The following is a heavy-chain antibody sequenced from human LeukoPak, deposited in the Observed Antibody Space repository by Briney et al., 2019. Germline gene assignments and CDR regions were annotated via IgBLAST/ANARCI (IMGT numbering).Heavy chain of an antibody. J-gene: IGHJ4*02. D-gene: IGHD3-22*01. Sequence: ASVKVSCKASGYTFTSYGISWVRQAPGQGLEWMGWISAYNGNTNYAQKLQGRVTMTTDTSTSTAYMELRSLRSDDTAVYYCATPRYYYDSSGYYAYYFDYWGQGTLVTVSS. CDR1: GYTFTSYG. V-gene: IGHV1-18*01. CDR2: ISAYNGNT. CDR3: ATPRYYYDSSGYYAYYFDY.